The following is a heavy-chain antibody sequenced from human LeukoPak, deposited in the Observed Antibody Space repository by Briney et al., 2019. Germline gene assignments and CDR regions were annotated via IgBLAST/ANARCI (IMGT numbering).Heavy chain of an antibody. D-gene: IGHD5-18*01. CDR3: ARNRRGYSYGSFDY. CDR2: MNPNSGNT. J-gene: IGHJ4*02. CDR1: GYTFTSYG. V-gene: IGHV1-8*03. Sequence: ASVKVSCKASGYTFTSYGINWVRQATGQGLEWMGWMNPNSGNTGYAQKFQGRVTITRNTSISTAYMELSSLRSEDTAVYYCARNRRGYSYGSFDYWGQGTLVTVSS.